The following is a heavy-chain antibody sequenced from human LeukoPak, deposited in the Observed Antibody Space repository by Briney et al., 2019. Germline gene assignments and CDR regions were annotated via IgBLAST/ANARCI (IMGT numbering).Heavy chain of an antibody. D-gene: IGHD4-17*01. Sequence: GASVKVSCKVSGYTLTELSMHWVRQAPGKGLEWMGGFDLEDGETIYAQKFQGRVTMTEDTSTDTAYMELSSLRSEDTAAYYCATDVYGDYGGWYFDYWGQGTLVTVSS. CDR2: FDLEDGET. J-gene: IGHJ4*02. V-gene: IGHV1-24*01. CDR3: ATDVYGDYGGWYFDY. CDR1: GYTLTELS.